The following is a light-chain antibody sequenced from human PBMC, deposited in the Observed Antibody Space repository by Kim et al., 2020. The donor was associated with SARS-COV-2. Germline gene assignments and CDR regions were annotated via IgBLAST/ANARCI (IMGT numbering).Light chain of an antibody. V-gene: IGLV1-44*01. J-gene: IGLJ1*01. CDR3: AAWDVSLGLYV. CDR2: SDN. Sequence: GTISCSGGRCFSEAKIVSWYQKVPGAAPKLLVFSDNQRPSGVPDRCSASESDTSATLALSGLRSEDEADYYCAAWDVSLGLYVFGTGAKVTVL. CDR1: RCFSEAKI.